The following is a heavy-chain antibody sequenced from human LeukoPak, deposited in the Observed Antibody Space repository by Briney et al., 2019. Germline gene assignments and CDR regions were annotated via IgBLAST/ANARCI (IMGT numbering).Heavy chain of an antibody. D-gene: IGHD5-18*01. CDR2: ISGSGVNT. CDR3: AKGDSSMVRRYYFDY. CDR1: GFTFSSYA. Sequence: GGSLILSCAASGFTFSSYAMSWVRQAPGKGLEWVSVISGSGVNTYYADSVKGRFTISRDNSKNTLYLQMYSLRAEDTAMYYCAKGDSSMVRRYYFDYWGQGTLVTVSS. V-gene: IGHV3-23*01. J-gene: IGHJ4*02.